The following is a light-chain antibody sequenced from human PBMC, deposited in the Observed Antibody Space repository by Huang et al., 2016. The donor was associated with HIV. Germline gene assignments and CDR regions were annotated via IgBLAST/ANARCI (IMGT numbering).Light chain of an antibody. CDR3: QQSYSNLIT. J-gene: IGKJ5*01. Sequence: DIQMTQSPSFLSASIGDRVPITCRASPAIDGYLTLYQQRPGQAPRLLFFDASILHSGVPSRFSGSGSGTDFTLTINNVQSEDVATYFCQQSYSNLITFGQGSRL. V-gene: IGKV1-39*01. CDR1: PAIDGY. CDR2: DAS.